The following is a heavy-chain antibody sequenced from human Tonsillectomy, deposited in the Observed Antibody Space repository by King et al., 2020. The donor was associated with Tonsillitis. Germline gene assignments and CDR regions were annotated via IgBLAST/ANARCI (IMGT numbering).Heavy chain of an antibody. V-gene: IGHV3-74*01. CDR2: INPDGSST. CDR1: GLGWRSCW. CDR3: GSGGLGLADY. Sequence: GLGWRSCWMHWGRQAPGKGGVWGARINPDGSSTNYADSVKGRFTISRDNAKNTLYRQVNSLRAEDTAVYYCGSGGLGLADYWGQGTLVTVSS. J-gene: IGHJ4*02. D-gene: IGHD6-19*01.